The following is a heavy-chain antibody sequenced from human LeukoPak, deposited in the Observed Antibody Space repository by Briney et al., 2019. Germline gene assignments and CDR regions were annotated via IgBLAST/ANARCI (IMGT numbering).Heavy chain of an antibody. D-gene: IGHD3-16*01. CDR3: ATTGGEGNFDN. CDR1: GGSISSGGYY. V-gene: IGHV4-31*03. CDR2: IINSGST. Sequence: PSQTLSLTCTVSGGSISSGGYYWSWIRQSPGKGLEWIGEIINSGSTNYNPSLKSRVTISVDTSKNQFSLKLNSVTAADTAVYYCATTGGEGNFDNWGQGALVTVSS. J-gene: IGHJ4*02.